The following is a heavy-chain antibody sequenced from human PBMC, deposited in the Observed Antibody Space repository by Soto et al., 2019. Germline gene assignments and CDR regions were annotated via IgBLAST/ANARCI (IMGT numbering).Heavy chain of an antibody. V-gene: IGHV1-69*13. Sequence: GASVKVSCKASGGTFSSYAISWVRQAPGQGLEWMGGIIPIFGTANYAQKFQGRVTITADESTSTAYMELSSLRSEDTAVYYCARDCSSTSCYTGGASYYYYGMDVWGQGTTVTVSS. D-gene: IGHD2-2*02. J-gene: IGHJ6*02. CDR2: IIPIFGTA. CDR1: GGTFSSYA. CDR3: ARDCSSTSCYTGGASYYYYGMDV.